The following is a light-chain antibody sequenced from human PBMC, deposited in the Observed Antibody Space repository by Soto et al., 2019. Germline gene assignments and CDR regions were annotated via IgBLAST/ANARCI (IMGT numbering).Light chain of an antibody. CDR1: SSDVGGYDF. Sequence: QSALTQPASVSGSPGQSITISCTGTSSDVGGYDFVSWYQHHPGKAPRLMIYDVSHRPSGVSDRFSASKSGNTASLTISGRLAEDEADYYCSSYTSISTYVFGTGTKVTVL. V-gene: IGLV2-14*03. CDR3: SSYTSISTYV. CDR2: DVS. J-gene: IGLJ1*01.